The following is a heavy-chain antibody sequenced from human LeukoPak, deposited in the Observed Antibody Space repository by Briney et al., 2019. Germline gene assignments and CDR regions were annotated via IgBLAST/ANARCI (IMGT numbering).Heavy chain of an antibody. CDR1: GFTFSNSW. Sequence: GSLRLSCAASGFTFSNSWMSWIRQAPGKGLEWVANIKQDGSEENYVDSVKGRFTISRDNAENSLYLEMNSLRAEDTAVYYCATGATRLFDPWGQGTLVAVSS. CDR2: IKQDGSEE. CDR3: ATGATRLFDP. J-gene: IGHJ5*02. V-gene: IGHV3-7*01.